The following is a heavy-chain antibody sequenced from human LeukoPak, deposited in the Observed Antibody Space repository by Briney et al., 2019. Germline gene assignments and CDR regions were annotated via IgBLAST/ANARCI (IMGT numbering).Heavy chain of an antibody. Sequence: PSQTLSLICTVSGGSISRSNHYWGSIRQPPGKGPEWIGSVFHTGRTYYNVSLNSRLTISVDTSKNQFSLKMTSVTAADTAVYFCARDRRDYGNFVWYDPWGQGILVTVSS. D-gene: IGHD4-11*01. CDR2: VFHTGRT. CDR3: ARDRRDYGNFVWYDP. J-gene: IGHJ5*02. V-gene: IGHV4-39*07. CDR1: GGSISRSNHY.